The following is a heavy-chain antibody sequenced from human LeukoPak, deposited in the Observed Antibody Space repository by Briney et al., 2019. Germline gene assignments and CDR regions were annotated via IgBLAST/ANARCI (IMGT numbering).Heavy chain of an antibody. Sequence: GGSLRLSCAASGFTFSSYWMHWVRQAPGKGLVWVSRVSSDGSSTSYADSVKGRITISRDNAKNTLYLQMNSLRAEDTAVYYCARDAPTQDNALDYWGQGTLVTVSS. D-gene: IGHD5-24*01. CDR3: ARDAPTQDNALDY. CDR2: VSSDGSST. V-gene: IGHV3-74*01. J-gene: IGHJ4*02. CDR1: GFTFSSYW.